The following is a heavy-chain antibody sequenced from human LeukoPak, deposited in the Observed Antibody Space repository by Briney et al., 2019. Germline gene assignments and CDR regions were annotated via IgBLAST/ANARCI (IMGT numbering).Heavy chain of an antibody. V-gene: IGHV4-4*02. CDR1: GGSISSSNW. Sequence: NPSETLSLTCAVSGGSISSSNWWSWVRQPPGKGLEWIGEISYSGSTNYNPSLKSRVTISVDNSKNQFSLKLNSVTAADTAVYYCARGNHYYDYSGLGYWGQGTLVTVSS. J-gene: IGHJ4*02. CDR3: ARGNHYYDYSGLGY. CDR2: ISYSGST. D-gene: IGHD3-22*01.